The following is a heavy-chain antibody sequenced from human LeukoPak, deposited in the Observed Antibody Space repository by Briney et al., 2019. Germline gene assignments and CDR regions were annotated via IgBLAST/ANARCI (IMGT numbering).Heavy chain of an antibody. CDR2: IWYDGSNK. CDR1: GFTFSSYG. J-gene: IGHJ4*02. D-gene: IGHD6-19*01. V-gene: IGHV3-33*01. CDR3: AREWVAVAGPYYFDY. Sequence: GRSLRLSCAASGFTFSSYGMHWVRQAPGKGLEWVAVIWYDGSNKYYADSVKGRFTISRDNSKNTLYLQMNSLRAEDTAVYYCAREWVAVAGPYYFDYWGQGTLVTVSS.